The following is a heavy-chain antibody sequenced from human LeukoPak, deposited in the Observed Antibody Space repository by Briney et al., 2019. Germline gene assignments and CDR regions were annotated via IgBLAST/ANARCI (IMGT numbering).Heavy chain of an antibody. CDR2: MNPNSGNT. J-gene: IGHJ6*02. Sequence: ASVKVSCKASGYTFTSYDINWVRQATGQGLEWMGWMNPNSGNTGYAQKFQGRVTMTRNPSISTAYMELSSLRSEDTAVYYCARLDTTMVRGVIISDYYYGMDVWGQGTTVTVSS. V-gene: IGHV1-8*01. D-gene: IGHD3-10*01. CDR1: GYTFTSYD. CDR3: ARLDTTMVRGVIISDYYYGMDV.